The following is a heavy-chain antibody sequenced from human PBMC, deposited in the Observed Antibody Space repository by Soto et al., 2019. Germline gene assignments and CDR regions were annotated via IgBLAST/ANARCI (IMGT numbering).Heavy chain of an antibody. CDR1: GGSFSGYY. V-gene: IGHV4-34*01. J-gene: IGHJ6*02. CDR3: ARSDFWSGYFTPYYYYGMDV. D-gene: IGHD3-3*01. Sequence: SETLSLTCAVYGGSFSGYYWSWIRQPPGKGLEWIGEINHSGSTNYNPSLKSRVTISVDTSKNQFSLKLSSVTAADTAVYYCARSDFWSGYFTPYYYYGMDVWGQGTTVTVSS. CDR2: INHSGST.